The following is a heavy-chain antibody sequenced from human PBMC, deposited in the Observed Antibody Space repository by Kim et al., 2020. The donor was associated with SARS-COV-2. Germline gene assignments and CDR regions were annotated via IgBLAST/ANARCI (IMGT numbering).Heavy chain of an antibody. D-gene: IGHD1-1*01. CDR2: ST. Sequence: STSYAQKFQGRVTMTRDTSTSTVYMELSSLRSEDTAVYYCAREPPGNGDYWGQGTLVTVSS. V-gene: IGHV1-46*01. J-gene: IGHJ4*02. CDR3: AREPPGNGDY.